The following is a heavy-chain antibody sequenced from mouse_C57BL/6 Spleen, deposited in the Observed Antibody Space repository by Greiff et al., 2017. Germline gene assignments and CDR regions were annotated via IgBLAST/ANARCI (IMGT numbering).Heavy chain of an antibody. J-gene: IGHJ1*03. Sequence: QVQLQQPGAELVKPGASVKLSCKASGYTFTSYWMHWVKQRPGRGLEWIGRIDPNSGGTKYNEKFKSKATLTVDKPSITAYLQLSSLTSEDSAVYYCARFTTEGWYFDVWGTGTTVTVSS. D-gene: IGHD1-1*01. CDR2: IDPNSGGT. V-gene: IGHV1-72*01. CDR3: ARFTTEGWYFDV. CDR1: GYTFTSYW.